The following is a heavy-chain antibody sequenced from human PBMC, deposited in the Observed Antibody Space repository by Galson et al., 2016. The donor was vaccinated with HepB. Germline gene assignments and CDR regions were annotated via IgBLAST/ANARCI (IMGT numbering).Heavy chain of an antibody. J-gene: IGHJ4*02. D-gene: IGHD1-7*01. CDR1: GYTFTGYY. Sequence: SGYTFTGYYIHWVRQAPGQGPEWMGWINPSSGDTNYPQRFRGRDTMTRDTSSSTTYMELSRLRSDDTAVYYCARDFLRGGWNLFDYWGQGALVTVSS. CDR3: ARDFLRGGWNLFDY. CDR2: INPSSGDT. V-gene: IGHV1-2*02.